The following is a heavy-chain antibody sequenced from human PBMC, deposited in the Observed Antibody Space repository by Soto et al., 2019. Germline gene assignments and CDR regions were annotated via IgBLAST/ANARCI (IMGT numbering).Heavy chain of an antibody. CDR1: GFTFSSYS. CDR3: ARDFIGYFDY. J-gene: IGHJ4*02. Sequence: GGSLRLSCAASGFTFSSYSMNWVRQAPGKGLEWVSSISSSSSYIYYADSVKGRFTISSDNAKNSLYLQMNSLRAEDTAVYYCARDFIGYFDYWGQGTLVTVSS. CDR2: ISSSSSYI. V-gene: IGHV3-21*01.